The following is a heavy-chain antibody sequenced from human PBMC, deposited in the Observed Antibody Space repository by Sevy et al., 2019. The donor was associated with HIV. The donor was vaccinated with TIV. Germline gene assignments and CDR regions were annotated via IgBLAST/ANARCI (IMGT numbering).Heavy chain of an antibody. CDR2: IYPGDSDT. D-gene: IGHD3-3*01. CDR1: GYSFTSYW. J-gene: IGHJ6*02. V-gene: IGHV5-51*01. CDR3: AGLNGPIFGVRSGMDV. Sequence: GESLKISCKGSGYSFTSYWIGWVRQMPGKGLEWMGIIYPGDSDTRYSPSFQGQVTISADKSISTAYLQWSSLKASDTAMYYCAGLNGPIFGVRSGMDVWGQGTTVTVSS.